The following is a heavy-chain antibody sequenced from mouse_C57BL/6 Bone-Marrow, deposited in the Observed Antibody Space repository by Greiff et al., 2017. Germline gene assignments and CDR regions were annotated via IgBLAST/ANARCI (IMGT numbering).Heavy chain of an antibody. CDR1: GFNIKDDY. Sequence: VQLQQSGAELVRPGASVKLSCTASGFNIKDDYMHWVKQRPEQGLEWIGWIDPENGDTEYASKFQGKATITADTSSNTAYLQLSSLTSEDTAVYYCTTELYCRKRYYAMDYWGQGTSVTVSS. V-gene: IGHV14-4*01. J-gene: IGHJ4*01. CDR2: IDPENGDT. D-gene: IGHD2-14*01. CDR3: TTELYCRKRYYAMDY.